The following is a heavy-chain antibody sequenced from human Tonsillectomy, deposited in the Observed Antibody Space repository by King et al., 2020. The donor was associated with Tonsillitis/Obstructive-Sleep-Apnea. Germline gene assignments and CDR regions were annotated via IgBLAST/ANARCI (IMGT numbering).Heavy chain of an antibody. Sequence: LQLQESGPGLVKPSETLSLTCTVSGGSISSSSYYWGWIRQPPGKGLEWIGSIYYSGSTYYNPSLKSRVTISVDTSKNQLSLKLSSVTAADTAVYYCARLGYSSGWRFDYWGQGTLVTVSS. CDR1: GGSISSSSYY. V-gene: IGHV4-39*01. CDR3: ARLGYSSGWRFDY. CDR2: IYYSGST. J-gene: IGHJ4*02. D-gene: IGHD6-19*01.